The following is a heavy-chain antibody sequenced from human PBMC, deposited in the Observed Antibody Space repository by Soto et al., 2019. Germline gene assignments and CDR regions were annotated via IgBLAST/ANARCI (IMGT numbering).Heavy chain of an antibody. D-gene: IGHD4-4*01. Sequence: QVQLQESGPGLVKPSETLSLTCTVSGGSVSSGSYYWSWIRQPPGKGLEWIGYIYYSGSTNYNPSLKSRVTISVDTSKNQFSLKLSSVTAADTAVYYCARVPSDYTFDYRGQGTLVTVSS. CDR2: IYYSGST. J-gene: IGHJ4*02. V-gene: IGHV4-61*01. CDR1: GGSVSSGSYY. CDR3: ARVPSDYTFDY.